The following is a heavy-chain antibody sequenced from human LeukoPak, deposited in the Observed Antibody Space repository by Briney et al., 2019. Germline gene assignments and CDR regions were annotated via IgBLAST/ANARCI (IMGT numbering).Heavy chain of an antibody. J-gene: IGHJ6*03. CDR3: ARGLVEDQIHIHMDV. V-gene: IGHV1-69*13. CDR2: IIPIFGTA. D-gene: IGHD2-2*01. CDR1: GGTFSSYA. Sequence: SVKVSCKASGGTFSSYAISWVRQAPGQGLEWMGGIIPIFGTANYAQKFQGRVTITADESTSTAYMELSSLRSDDTAIYYCARGLVEDQIHIHMDVWGKGTTVIVSS.